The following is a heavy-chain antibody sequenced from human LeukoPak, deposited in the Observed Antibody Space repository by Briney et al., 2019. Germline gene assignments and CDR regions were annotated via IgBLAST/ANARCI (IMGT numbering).Heavy chain of an antibody. CDR1: GFTFSDYY. Sequence: GGSLRLPCAASGFTFSDYYMSWTRQAPGKGLEWVSYISRSGTYTNYADSVKGRFTISRDNAKNSLFLQMNSLRAEDTAVYYCASDRIAAAGSDYWGQGTLVTVSS. J-gene: IGHJ4*02. D-gene: IGHD6-13*01. CDR3: ASDRIAAAGSDY. V-gene: IGHV3-11*05. CDR2: ISRSGTYT.